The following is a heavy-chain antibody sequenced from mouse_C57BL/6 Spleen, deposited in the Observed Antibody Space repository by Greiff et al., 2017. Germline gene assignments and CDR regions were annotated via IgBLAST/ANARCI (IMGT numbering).Heavy chain of an antibody. V-gene: IGHV1-72*01. D-gene: IGHD2-5*01. J-gene: IGHJ1*03. CDR2: IDPNSGGT. CDR3: ARSWGSNYGVLFDV. Sequence: VQLQQPGAELVKPGASVKLSCKASGYTFTSYWMHWVKQRPGRGLEWIGRIDPNSGGTKYNEKFKSKATLTVDKPSSTAYMQLSSLTAEDSAVYYCARSWGSNYGVLFDVWGTGTTVTVSS. CDR1: GYTFTSYW.